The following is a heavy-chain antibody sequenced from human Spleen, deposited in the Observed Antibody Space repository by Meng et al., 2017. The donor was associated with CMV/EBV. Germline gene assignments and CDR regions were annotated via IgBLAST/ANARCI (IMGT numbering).Heavy chain of an antibody. Sequence: GGSLRLSCAASGFSFDTYSMNWVRQAPGEGLEWVSSISSSSTYIYYADSVKGRFTISRDNAKNSLYLQMNSLRAEDTALYYCARAPRPAGMDAWGQGTTVTVSS. CDR2: ISSSSTYI. J-gene: IGHJ6*02. V-gene: IGHV3-21*04. CDR3: ARAPRPAGMDA. CDR1: GFSFDTYS.